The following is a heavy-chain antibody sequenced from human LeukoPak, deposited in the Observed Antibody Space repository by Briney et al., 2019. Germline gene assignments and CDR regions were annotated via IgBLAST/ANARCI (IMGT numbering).Heavy chain of an antibody. Sequence: PGGSLRLSCAASGFTLSDYYMSWIRQAPGKGLEWVANIKQDGSEKYYVDSVKGRFTISRDNAKNSLYLQMNSLRAEDAAVYYCAKAPVTSCRGAYCYPFDSWGQGTVVTVSS. D-gene: IGHD2-21*01. J-gene: IGHJ4*02. V-gene: IGHV3-7*03. CDR3: AKAPVTSCRGAYCYPFDS. CDR1: GFTLSDYY. CDR2: IKQDGSEK.